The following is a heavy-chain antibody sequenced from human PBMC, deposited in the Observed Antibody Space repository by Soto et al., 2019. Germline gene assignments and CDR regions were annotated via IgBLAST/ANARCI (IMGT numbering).Heavy chain of an antibody. CDR2: INPNSGGT. D-gene: IGHD2-2*01. CDR3: ARADIVVVPAAMEYYYYYGMDV. CDR1: GYTFTGYY. V-gene: IGHV1-2*02. J-gene: IGHJ6*01. Sequence: ASLKVSCKASGYTFTGYYMHWVRQAPGQGLEWMGWINPNSGGTNYAQKFQGRVTMTRDTSISTAYMELSRLRSDDTAVYYCARADIVVVPAAMEYYYYYGMDVWGQGTTGTVS.